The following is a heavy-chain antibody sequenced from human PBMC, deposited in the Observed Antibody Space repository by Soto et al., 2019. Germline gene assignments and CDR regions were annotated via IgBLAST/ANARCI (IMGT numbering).Heavy chain of an antibody. J-gene: IGHJ4*02. D-gene: IGHD2-2*01. Sequence: GVPLRLSCAASGFTFSMSAMSWVRQAPGKGLEWVSTTGLNGRTTYYADSVKGRFTVSRDNSKNTLHLQMNSLRAEDTAVYYCATVHSTSRSFDYWGQGTLVTVSS. CDR2: TGLNGRTT. CDR1: GFTFSMSA. V-gene: IGHV3-23*01. CDR3: ATVHSTSRSFDY.